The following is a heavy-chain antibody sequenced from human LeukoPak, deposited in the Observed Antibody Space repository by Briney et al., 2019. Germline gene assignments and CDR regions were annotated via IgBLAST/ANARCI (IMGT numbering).Heavy chain of an antibody. V-gene: IGHV1-2*06. D-gene: IGHD3-10*01. CDR1: GPSFNAYY. J-gene: IGHJ6*03. Sequence: DSVKVSCKASGPSFNAYYMHCVRQAPGQGLEWMGRIEAKRGGTHYPQKFQGRVTMTRDTSISTAYLELTRLGPDDTAVYFCARGLTYGPRRFFYYSMDVWGRGTTVIVSS. CDR3: ARGLTYGPRRFFYYSMDV. CDR2: IEAKRGGT.